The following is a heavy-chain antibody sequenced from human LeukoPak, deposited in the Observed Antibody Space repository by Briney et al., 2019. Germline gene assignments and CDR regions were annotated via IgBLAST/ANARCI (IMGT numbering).Heavy chain of an antibody. CDR2: IYTSGST. CDR1: GGSISSYY. Sequence: SETLSLTCTVSGGSISSYYWSWIRQPAGKGLEWIGRIYTSGSTNYNPSLKSRVTISVDTSKNQFSLKLSSVTAADTAVYYCARESYGEELYNWFDPWGQGTLVTVSS. CDR3: ARESYGEELYNWFDP. D-gene: IGHD4-17*01. J-gene: IGHJ5*02. V-gene: IGHV4-4*07.